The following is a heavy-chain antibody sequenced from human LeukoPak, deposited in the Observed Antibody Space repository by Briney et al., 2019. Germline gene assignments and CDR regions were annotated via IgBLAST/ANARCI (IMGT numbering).Heavy chain of an antibody. J-gene: IGHJ5*02. V-gene: IGHV4-38-2*02. Sequence: SETLSLTCAVSGYSISSGYYWGWIRQPPGKGLEWIGSIYHRGSTYYNPSLKSRVTISVDTSKNQFSLKLSSVTAADTAVYYCARDLFYDSRGGWFDPWGQGTLVTVSS. D-gene: IGHD3-22*01. CDR2: IYHRGST. CDR1: GYSISSGYY. CDR3: ARDLFYDSRGGWFDP.